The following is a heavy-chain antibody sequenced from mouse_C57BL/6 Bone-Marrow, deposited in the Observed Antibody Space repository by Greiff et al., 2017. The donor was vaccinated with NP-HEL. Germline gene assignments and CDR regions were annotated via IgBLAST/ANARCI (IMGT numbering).Heavy chain of an antibody. CDR2: IWWDDDK. CDR3: ARMRASSGYDAMDY. J-gene: IGHJ4*01. CDR1: GFSLSTFGMG. D-gene: IGHD3-2*02. Sequence: QVTLKECGPGILQPSQTLSLTCSFSGFSLSTFGMGVGWIRQPSGKGLEWLAHIWWDDDKYYNPALKSRLTISKDTSKNQVFLKIANVDTADTATYYCARMRASSGYDAMDYWGQGTSVTVSS. V-gene: IGHV8-8*01.